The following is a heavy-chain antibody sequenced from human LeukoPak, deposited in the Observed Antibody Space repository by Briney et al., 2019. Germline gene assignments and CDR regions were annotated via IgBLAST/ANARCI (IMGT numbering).Heavy chain of an antibody. CDR3: TTLYYYDSSGYYRTFDY. J-gene: IGHJ4*02. V-gene: IGHV3-15*01. D-gene: IGHD3-22*01. CDR1: GFTFSNAW. CDR2: IKSKTDGGTT. Sequence: GGSLRLSCAASGFTFSNAWMSWVRQAPGKGLEWVGRIKSKTDGGTTDYAAPVKGRFTISRDDSKNTLYLQMNSLKTEDTAVYYCTTLYYYDSSGYYRTFDYWGQGTLVTVSS.